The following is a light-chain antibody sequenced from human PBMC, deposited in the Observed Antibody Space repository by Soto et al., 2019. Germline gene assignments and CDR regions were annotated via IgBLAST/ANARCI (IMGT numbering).Light chain of an antibody. CDR3: LQDYNYPYT. V-gene: IGKV1-6*01. Sequence: AIPMTQSPASLSASVGERVTITCRASPGIRNDLGWDQQKPEKDPKLLIYAASSLQSGVPSRFSGSGSGTDCTLTISSLQPEDFATYYCLQDYNYPYTVGRGTKLEIK. CDR2: AAS. CDR1: PGIRND. J-gene: IGKJ2*01.